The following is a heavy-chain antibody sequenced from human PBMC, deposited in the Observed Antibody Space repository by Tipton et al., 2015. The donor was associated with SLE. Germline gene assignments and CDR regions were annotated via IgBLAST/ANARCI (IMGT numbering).Heavy chain of an antibody. D-gene: IGHD4-17*01. V-gene: IGHV3-53*05. CDR3: ARDRATVTGDCYYCYGMDV. J-gene: IGHJ6*02. CDR2: IYSGGST. Sequence: SLRLSCAASGFTVSSNYMSWVRQAPGKGLEWVSVIYSGGSTYYADSVKGRFTISRDNSKNTLYLQMNSLRAEDTAVYYCARDRATVTGDCYYCYGMDVWGQGTTVTVSS. CDR1: GFTVSSNY.